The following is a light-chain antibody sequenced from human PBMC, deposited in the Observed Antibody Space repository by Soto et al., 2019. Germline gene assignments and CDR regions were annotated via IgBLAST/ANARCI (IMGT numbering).Light chain of an antibody. J-gene: IGLJ2*01. CDR2: GNS. Sequence: QSVLTQPPSVSGAPGQRVTISCTGSSYNIGAGYDVHWYQQLPGTAPKLLIYGNSNRPSGVPDRFSGSKSGASASLAITGLQAEEEADYYCHSYDSSRSGVVFGGGTQLTVL. CDR3: HSYDSSRSGVV. CDR1: SYNIGAGYD. V-gene: IGLV1-40*01.